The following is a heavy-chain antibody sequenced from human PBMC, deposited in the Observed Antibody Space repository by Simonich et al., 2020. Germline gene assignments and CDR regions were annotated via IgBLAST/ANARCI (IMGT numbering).Heavy chain of an antibody. Sequence: EVQLVESGGGLVKPGGSLRLSCAASGFTFSSYSMNWVRQAPGKGLEWVSSISSSSSYIYYADSVKGRFTISRDNAKNSLYLKMNSRRAEDTAVYYCARWIAVAGTGAYGMDVWGQGTTVTVSS. J-gene: IGHJ6*02. D-gene: IGHD6-19*01. CDR2: ISSSSSYI. V-gene: IGHV3-21*01. CDR3: ARWIAVAGTGAYGMDV. CDR1: GFTFSSYS.